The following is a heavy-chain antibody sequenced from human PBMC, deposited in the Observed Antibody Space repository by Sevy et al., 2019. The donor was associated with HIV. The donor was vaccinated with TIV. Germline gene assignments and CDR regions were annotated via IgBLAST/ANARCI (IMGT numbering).Heavy chain of an antibody. CDR1: GFTFSSYS. D-gene: IGHD3-16*01. V-gene: IGHV3-21*01. Sequence: GGSLRLSCAASGFTFSSYSMNWVRQAPGKGLEWVSSISSSSSYIYYADSVKGRFTISRDNAKNSLYLQMNSLRAEDTAVYYRERDFLTYYDYVWGSYSYWGQGTLVTVSS. J-gene: IGHJ4*02. CDR2: ISSSSSYI. CDR3: ERDFLTYYDYVWGSYSY.